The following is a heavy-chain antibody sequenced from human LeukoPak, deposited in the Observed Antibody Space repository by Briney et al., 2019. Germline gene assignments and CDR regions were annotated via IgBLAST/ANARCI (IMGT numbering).Heavy chain of an antibody. CDR3: AKDFRFRDSGNA. Sequence: RGSLRLSCAAPGFTFSNFAMSCGRQAPGEGLGWVSSINGSGITTYYADYVKGRFTIARDNSKNTLYLQMNSLRVEDTDVYYCAKDFRFRDSGNAGGQGTLVTVSS. D-gene: IGHD1-26*01. CDR2: INGSGITT. J-gene: IGHJ4*02. CDR1: GFTFSNFA. V-gene: IGHV3-23*01.